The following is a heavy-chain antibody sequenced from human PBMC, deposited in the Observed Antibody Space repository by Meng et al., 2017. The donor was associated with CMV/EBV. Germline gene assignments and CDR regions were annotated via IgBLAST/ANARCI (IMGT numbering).Heavy chain of an antibody. D-gene: IGHD4-17*01. CDR1: GFTFSSYA. Sequence: GGSLRLSCAASGFTFSSYAMSWVRQAPGKGLEWVSYISSSGSTIYYADSVKGRFTISRDNAKNSLYLQMNSLRAEDTAVYYCARDNAYGDGFDYWGQGTLVTVSS. CDR3: ARDNAYGDGFDY. CDR2: ISSSGSTI. J-gene: IGHJ4*02. V-gene: IGHV3-48*03.